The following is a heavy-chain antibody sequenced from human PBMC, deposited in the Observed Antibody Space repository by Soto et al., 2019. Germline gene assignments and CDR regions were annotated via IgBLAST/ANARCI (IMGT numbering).Heavy chain of an antibody. CDR1: GFTFSSYA. J-gene: IGHJ5*02. D-gene: IGHD5-12*01. Sequence: QVQLVESGGGVVQPGRSLRLSCAASGFTFSSYAMPWVRQAPGKGLEWVAVISYDGSNKYYADSVKGRFTISRDNSKNTLYLQMNSLRAEVTAVYYCARNSGYDLVFWFDPWGQGTLVTVSS. V-gene: IGHV3-30-3*01. CDR3: ARNSGYDLVFWFDP. CDR2: ISYDGSNK.